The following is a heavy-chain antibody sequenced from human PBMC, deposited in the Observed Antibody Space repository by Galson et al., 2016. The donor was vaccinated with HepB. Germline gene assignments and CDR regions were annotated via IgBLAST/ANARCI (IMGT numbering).Heavy chain of an antibody. J-gene: IGHJ4*02. D-gene: IGHD5-24*01. CDR1: GVSISSASYF. Sequence: SETLSLTCTVSGVSISSASYFWGWIRQPPGRGLEWLGSVYYSGTTYYNPSLKSRVTISADTSKNQFSLKLTSVTAADTAVYYCASLRDGYNLNYWGPGPLVTVSS. CDR3: ASLRDGYNLNY. V-gene: IGHV4-39*01. CDR2: VYYSGTT.